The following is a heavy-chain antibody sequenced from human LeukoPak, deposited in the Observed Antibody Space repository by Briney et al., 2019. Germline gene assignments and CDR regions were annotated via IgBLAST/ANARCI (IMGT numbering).Heavy chain of an antibody. CDR1: GFTFSTCA. J-gene: IGHJ4*02. CDR3: ARERYFDY. Sequence: GGSLRLSCAASGFTFSTCAMSWVRQAQGKGLVWVSTISGGGRSTDYADSVKGHFTISRDNSKNTLYLRMNSLRAEDTAVYYCARERYFDYWGQGTLVTVSP. V-gene: IGHV3-23*01. CDR2: ISGGGRST.